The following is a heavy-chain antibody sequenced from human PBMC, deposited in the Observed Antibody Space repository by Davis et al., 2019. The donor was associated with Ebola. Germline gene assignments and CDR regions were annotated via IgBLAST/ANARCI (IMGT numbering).Heavy chain of an antibody. D-gene: IGHD3-10*01. V-gene: IGHV4-34*01. Sequence: MPSETLSLTCAVYGGSFSGYYWSWIRQPPGKGLEWIGEINHSGSTNYNPSLKSRVTISVDTSKNQFSLKLSSVTAADTAVYYCARVDYGSGSYRFDPWGQGTLVTVSS. CDR3: ARVDYGSGSYRFDP. CDR1: GGSFSGYY. J-gene: IGHJ5*02. CDR2: INHSGST.